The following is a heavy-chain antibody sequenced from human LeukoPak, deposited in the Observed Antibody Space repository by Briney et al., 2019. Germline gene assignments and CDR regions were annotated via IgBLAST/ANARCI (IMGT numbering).Heavy chain of an antibody. CDR2: IYSGGST. Sequence: GGSLRLSCAASGLTVSSNYITWVRQPPGKGLEWVSVIYSGGSTYYADSVKGRFTISRDNSKNTLYLQMNSLRAEDTAVYYCAREDRARYYDSSGYYYGFDYWGQGTLVTVSS. D-gene: IGHD3-22*01. CDR3: AREDRARYYDSSGYYYGFDY. CDR1: GLTVSSNY. J-gene: IGHJ4*02. V-gene: IGHV3-66*02.